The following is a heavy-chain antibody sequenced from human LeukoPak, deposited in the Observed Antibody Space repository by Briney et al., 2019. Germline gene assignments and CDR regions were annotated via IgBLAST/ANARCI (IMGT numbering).Heavy chain of an antibody. CDR3: ARTYYDILTGYNPYFDY. CDR2: ITSSSTSM. V-gene: IGHV3-21*01. D-gene: IGHD3-9*01. CDR1: GFTFSRCW. J-gene: IGHJ4*02. Sequence: GGSLRLSCAASGFTFSRCWMHWVRQAPGKGLEWVSSITSSSTSMYYADSVKGRFTISRDNAKNSLYLQMDSLRAEDTAVYYCARTYYDILTGYNPYFDYWGQGTLVTVSS.